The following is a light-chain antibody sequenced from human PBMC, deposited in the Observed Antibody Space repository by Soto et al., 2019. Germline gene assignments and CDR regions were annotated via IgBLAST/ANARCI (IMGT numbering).Light chain of an antibody. CDR1: QFVSSR. CDR2: GAF. CDR3: QQYGDSPAT. V-gene: IGKV3-20*01. J-gene: IGKJ3*01. Sequence: DIVVTQSPATLSASPGERVTLSCRASQFVSSRLAWYQQKPGQAPRLLIYGAFNRATGIPDRFSGSGSGTDFTLTFSRLEPEDFAVYYCQQYGDSPATFGPGTKVDIK.